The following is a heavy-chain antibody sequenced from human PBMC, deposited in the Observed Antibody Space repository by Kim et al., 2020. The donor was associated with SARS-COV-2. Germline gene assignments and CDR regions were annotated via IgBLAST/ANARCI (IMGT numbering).Heavy chain of an antibody. Sequence: ASVKVSCKASGYTFTSYGISWVRQAPGQGLEWMGWISAYNGNTNYAQKLQGRVTMTTDTSTSTAYMELRSLRSDDTAVYYCARRGDYYGSGSYQTYYYYYYCMDVWGQGTTVTVSS. CDR3: ARRGDYYGSGSYQTYYYYYYCMDV. CDR2: ISAYNGNT. CDR1: GYTFTSYG. J-gene: IGHJ6*02. V-gene: IGHV1-18*01. D-gene: IGHD3-10*01.